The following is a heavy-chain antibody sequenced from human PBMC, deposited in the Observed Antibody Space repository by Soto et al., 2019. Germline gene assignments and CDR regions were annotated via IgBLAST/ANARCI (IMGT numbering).Heavy chain of an antibody. CDR3: ARQGSNGAYVYYAMDV. Sequence: GESLTITCTRVGGRFNRYWIGWVRQMPGKGLEWIGMIYPGDSDTTYSPSFQGQVTMSADKSISTAYLEWNSLKASDTATYYCARQGSNGAYVYYAMDVWGQGTTVPVSS. V-gene: IGHV5-51*01. CDR2: IYPGDSDT. D-gene: IGHD3-16*01. J-gene: IGHJ6*02. CDR1: GGRFNRYW.